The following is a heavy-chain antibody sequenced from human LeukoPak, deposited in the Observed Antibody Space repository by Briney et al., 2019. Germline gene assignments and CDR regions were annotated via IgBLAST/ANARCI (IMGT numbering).Heavy chain of an antibody. CDR2: IWYDGSNK. J-gene: IGHJ2*01. V-gene: IGHV3-33*01. CDR1: GFTFSSYG. CDR3: ARDRGGDGNWYFDP. Sequence: PGGSLRLSCAASGFTFSSYGMHWVRQAPGKGLEWVAVIWYDGSNKYYADSVKGRFTISRDNSKNTLYLQMNSLRAEDRAVYYCARDRGGDGNWYFDPLGRGTLVTVSS. D-gene: IGHD3-16*01.